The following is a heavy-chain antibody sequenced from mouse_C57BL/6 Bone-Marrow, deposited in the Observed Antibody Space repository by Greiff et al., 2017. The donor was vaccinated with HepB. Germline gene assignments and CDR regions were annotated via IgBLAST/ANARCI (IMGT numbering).Heavy chain of an antibody. V-gene: IGHV1-55*01. D-gene: IGHD4-1*01. Sequence: QVQLQQPGAELVKPGASVKMSCKASGYTFTSYWITWVKQRPGQGLVWIGDIYTGSGSTNYNEKFKSKATLTVDTSSSTAYMQLSSLTSEDSAVYCCAREEGEKQYWYAMDYWGRGTAVTVTS. CDR3: AREEGEKQYWYAMDY. CDR2: IYTGSGST. CDR1: GYTFTSYW. J-gene: IGHJ4*01.